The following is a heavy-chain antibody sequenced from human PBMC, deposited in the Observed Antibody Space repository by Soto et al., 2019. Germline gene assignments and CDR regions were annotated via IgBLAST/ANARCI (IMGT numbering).Heavy chain of an antibody. CDR3: ARHSSEEVGIYNMDV. CDR2: IYYSGST. D-gene: IGHD2-21*01. J-gene: IGHJ6*04. V-gene: IGHV4-39*01. CDR1: GGSISSSSYY. Sequence: SETLSLTCTVSGGSISSSSYYWGWIRQPPGKGLEWIGSIYYSGSTYYNPSLKSRVTISVDTSKNQFSLKLSSVTAADTAVYYCARHSSEEVGIYNMDVWGKGTTVTVSS.